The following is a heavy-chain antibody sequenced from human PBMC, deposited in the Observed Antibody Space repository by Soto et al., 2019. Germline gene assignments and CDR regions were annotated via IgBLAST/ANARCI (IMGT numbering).Heavy chain of an antibody. CDR3: ARVGSTIFGVARDFDY. Sequence: SETLSLTCTVSGASISSYHWSWIRQTPGKGLEWIGYIYYSGSANYNPSLKSRVTISVDTSKNQVSLKLSSVTAADTAVYYCARVGSTIFGVARDFDYWGQGTLVTVSS. D-gene: IGHD3-3*01. CDR1: GASISSYH. CDR2: IYYSGSA. J-gene: IGHJ4*02. V-gene: IGHV4-59*01.